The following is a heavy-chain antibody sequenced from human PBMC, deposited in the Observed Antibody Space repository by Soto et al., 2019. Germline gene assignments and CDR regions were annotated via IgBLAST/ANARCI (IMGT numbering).Heavy chain of an antibody. D-gene: IGHD3-16*02. V-gene: IGHV1-69*13. Sequence: SVKVSCKASGGIFSNLGFSWVRQAPGQGLEWMGGIIPSSDTPNYVQKFQGRVLFTADASTSTAYMDMSSLRSEDSAVYYCAIDESDDYVWGSYRSRDQGTPVTVSS. J-gene: IGHJ4*02. CDR2: IIPSSDTP. CDR1: GGIFSNLG. CDR3: AIDESDDYVWGSYRS.